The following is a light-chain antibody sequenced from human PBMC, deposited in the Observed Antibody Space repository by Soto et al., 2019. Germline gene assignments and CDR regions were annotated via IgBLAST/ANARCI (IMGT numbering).Light chain of an antibody. V-gene: IGKV3-11*01. CDR2: DAS. CDR1: QSVSSY. CDR3: QQYNNWPPIT. J-gene: IGKJ5*01. Sequence: EIVLTQSPATLSLSPGERARLSCRASQSVSSYLAWYQQKPGQAPRLHIYDASNRATGIPARFSGSGSGTDFTLTISSLESEDFAVYYCQQYNNWPPITFGQGTRLEIK.